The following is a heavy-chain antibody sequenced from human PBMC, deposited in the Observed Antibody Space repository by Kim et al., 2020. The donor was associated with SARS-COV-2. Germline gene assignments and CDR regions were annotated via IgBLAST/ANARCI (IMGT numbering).Heavy chain of an antibody. CDR2: IDHSGTT. J-gene: IGHJ3*02. V-gene: IGHV4-34*01. CDR3: ARVSGESRGGGGFDI. D-gene: IGHD3-10*01. Sequence: SETLSLTCTVYGGSLSGSYWGWIRQPPGKGLEWIEEIDHSGTTNSNPSLKSRVTTSVDTSKNQFSLKLTSVTAADTAVYYCARVSGESRGGGGFDIWGQG. CDR1: GGSLSGSY.